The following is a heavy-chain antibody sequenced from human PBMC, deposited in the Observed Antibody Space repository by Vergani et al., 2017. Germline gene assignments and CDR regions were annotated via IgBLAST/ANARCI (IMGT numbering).Heavy chain of an antibody. D-gene: IGHD3-16*02. V-gene: IGHV4-34*01. CDR3: ARGFSFTFGGVIAPMDV. CDR2: INHSGST. J-gene: IGHJ6*03. Sequence: QVQLQQWGAGLLKPSETLSLTCAVYGGSFSGYYWSWIRQPPGKGLEWIGEINHSGSTNYNPSLKSRVTISVDTSKNQFSLKLSSVTAADTAVYYCARGFSFTFGGVIAPMDVWGKGTTVTVSS. CDR1: GGSFSGYY.